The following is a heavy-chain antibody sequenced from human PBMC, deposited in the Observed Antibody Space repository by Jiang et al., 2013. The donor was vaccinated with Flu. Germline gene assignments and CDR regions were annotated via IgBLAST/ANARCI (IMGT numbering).Heavy chain of an antibody. CDR2: LNPTTGGT. J-gene: IGHJ1*01. CDR3: ARDRAGSYEY. Sequence: KASGYSFTTYGITWVRQAPGQGLEWVGRLNPTTGGTTYSQRFQGRVTITRDTSISTTYMELTSLISDDTAVYYCARDRAGSYEYWGQGTLVTVSS. D-gene: IGHD1-1*01. V-gene: IGHV1-2*06. CDR1: GYSFTTYG.